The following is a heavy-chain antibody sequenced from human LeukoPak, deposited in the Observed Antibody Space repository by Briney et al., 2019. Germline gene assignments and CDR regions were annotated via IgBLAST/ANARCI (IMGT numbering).Heavy chain of an antibody. Sequence: SETLSLTCAVYGGPFSGYYWTWIRQPPGKGLEWIGEINQGGTTNYNPSLRSRVTILIDTSRNQFSLRLSSVTAADTAVYYCARGRLFSGYRGNVGHEDPDYWGQGSLVTVSS. J-gene: IGHJ4*02. CDR2: INQGGTT. D-gene: IGHD5-12*01. V-gene: IGHV4-34*01. CDR1: GGPFSGYY. CDR3: ARGRLFSGYRGNVGHEDPDY.